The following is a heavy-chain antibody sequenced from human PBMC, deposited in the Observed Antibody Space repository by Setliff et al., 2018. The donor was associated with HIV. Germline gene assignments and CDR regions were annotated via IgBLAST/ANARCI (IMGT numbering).Heavy chain of an antibody. V-gene: IGHV4-39*01. CDR3: ARCIGLFYYYYYYMDV. Sequence: PSETLSLTCTVSGGSISSSSYYWGWIRQPPGKGLEWIGSIYYSGSTYYNPSLKSRVTISVDTSKNQFSLKLSSVTAAGTAVYYCARCIGLFYYYYYYMDVWGKGTTVTVSS. D-gene: IGHD3-22*01. CDR1: GGSISSSSYY. J-gene: IGHJ6*03. CDR2: IYYSGST.